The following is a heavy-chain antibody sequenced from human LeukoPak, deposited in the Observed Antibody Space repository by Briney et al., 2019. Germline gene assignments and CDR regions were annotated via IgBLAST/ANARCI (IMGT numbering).Heavy chain of an antibody. D-gene: IGHD1-1*01. CDR3: AGGRRAGTDYFDY. Sequence: GGSLRLSCAASGFTFSGNIMTWVRQAPGKGLEWVSSIPPNSGNTYYADSLKGRFSTSRDNAKNSLYLQMNTLRAEDTALYYCAGGRRAGTDYFDYWGQGTLVTVSS. V-gene: IGHV3-21*01. CDR1: GFTFSGNI. J-gene: IGHJ4*02. CDR2: IPPNSGNT.